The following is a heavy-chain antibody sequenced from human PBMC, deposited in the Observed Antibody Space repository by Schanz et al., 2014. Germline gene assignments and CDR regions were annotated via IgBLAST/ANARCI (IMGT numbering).Heavy chain of an antibody. CDR1: GFTFRGYA. V-gene: IGHV3-7*01. D-gene: IGHD5-18*01. Sequence: EVQLLESGGDLVQPGGSLRLSCVVSGFTFRGYAMSWVRQAPGKGLEWVANINQDGSDKSYVDSVKGRFTISRDNAKNSLYLQMNSLRAEDTAVYYCASERGYSYGYGAFDIWGQGTMVTVSS. CDR2: INQDGSDK. CDR3: ASERGYSYGYGAFDI. J-gene: IGHJ3*02.